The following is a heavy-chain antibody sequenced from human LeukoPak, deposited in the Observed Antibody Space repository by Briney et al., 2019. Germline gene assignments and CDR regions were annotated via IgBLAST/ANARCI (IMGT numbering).Heavy chain of an antibody. CDR1: GFSLSRYD. Sequence: GGSLRLSCAASGFSLSRYDMHWVRQAPGKGLEWVAFIQYDGHDYYYADSVRGRFTISRDNSKNILSLQMNSLRAEDTAVYYCAREMTTPDDAFDIWGQGTMVTVSS. J-gene: IGHJ3*02. CDR2: IQYDGHDY. V-gene: IGHV3-30*02. D-gene: IGHD4-11*01. CDR3: AREMTTPDDAFDI.